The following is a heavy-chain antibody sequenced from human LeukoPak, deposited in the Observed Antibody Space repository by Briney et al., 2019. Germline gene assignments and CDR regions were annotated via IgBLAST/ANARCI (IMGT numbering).Heavy chain of an antibody. D-gene: IGHD2/OR15-2a*01. J-gene: IGHJ5*02. CDR3: ARDSISTTFYNWFDP. CDR1: GGSISSYY. Sequence: SETLSLTCTVSGGSISSYYWSWIRQPPGKGLEWIGYIYYSGSTNYNPSLKSRVTISVDTSKNQFSLKLSSVTAADTAVYYCARDSISTTFYNWFDPWGQGTLVTVSS. V-gene: IGHV4-59*01. CDR2: IYYSGST.